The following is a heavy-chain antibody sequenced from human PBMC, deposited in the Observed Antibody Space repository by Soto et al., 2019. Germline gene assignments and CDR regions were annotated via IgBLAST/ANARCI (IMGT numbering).Heavy chain of an antibody. J-gene: IGHJ4*02. CDR2: IYYTGST. CDR3: VRRGGFGDYCDH. Sequence: QVQLQESGPKLVRPSDTLSLTCAVSGDSISSNNWWGWVRQPPGKRMEWIGYIYYTGSTYHNPSLTRRVTMSVDTSKKQTSLKLTSVTAVDTAVYYCVRRGGFGDYCDHWGQGTLVTVSS. CDR1: GDSISSNNW. V-gene: IGHV4-28*01. D-gene: IGHD3-10*01.